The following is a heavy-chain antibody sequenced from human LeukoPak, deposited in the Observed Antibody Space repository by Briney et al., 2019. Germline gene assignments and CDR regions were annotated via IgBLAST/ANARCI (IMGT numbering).Heavy chain of an antibody. CDR1: RFSFRSYD. CDR2: ISYDGSNT. CDR3: AKDGQLGGSSWFTLYFDS. J-gene: IGHJ4*02. Sequence: GGCLRLSCAASRFSFRSYDMHWVRQAPGKGLEWVAVISYDGSNTYYTDSVKGRFTISRDNSKNTLYLQMNSLRPEDTAVYYCAKDGQLGGSSWFTLYFDSWGQGTLVTVSA. D-gene: IGHD6-13*01. V-gene: IGHV3-30*18.